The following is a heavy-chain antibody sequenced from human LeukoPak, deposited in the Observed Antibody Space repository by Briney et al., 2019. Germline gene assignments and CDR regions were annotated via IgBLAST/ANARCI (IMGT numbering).Heavy chain of an antibody. CDR1: GGSISSYY. D-gene: IGHD5-18*01. CDR2: IYYSGST. J-gene: IGHJ4*02. V-gene: IGHV4-59*01. CDR3: ARDRTGELWSDY. Sequence: SETLSLTCTVSGGSISSYYWSWIRQPPGKGLEWIGYIYYSGSTNYNPSLKSRVTISVDTSKNQFSLKLSSVAAADTAVYYCARDRTGELWSDYWGQGTLVTVSS.